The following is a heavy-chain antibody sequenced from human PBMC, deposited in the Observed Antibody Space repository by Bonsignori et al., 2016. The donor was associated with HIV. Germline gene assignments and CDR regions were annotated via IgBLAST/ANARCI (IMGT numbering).Heavy chain of an antibody. Sequence: WIRQPPGKGLEWIGSVYYRGSTYYNSSLRSRVAISPDTSKNQFSLSLRSVTAADTAVYYCARELKEELARRGGVFDIWGQGTMVTVSS. D-gene: IGHD1-1*01. V-gene: IGHV4-39*07. CDR3: ARELKEELARRGGVFDI. CDR2: VYYRGST. J-gene: IGHJ3*02.